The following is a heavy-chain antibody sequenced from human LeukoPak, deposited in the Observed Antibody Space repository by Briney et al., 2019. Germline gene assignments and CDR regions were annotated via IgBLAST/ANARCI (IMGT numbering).Heavy chain of an antibody. CDR2: ISYDGSNK. D-gene: IGHD6-13*01. V-gene: IGHV3-30-3*01. CDR3: ARLMGIAAADLYYFDY. Sequence: GRSLRLSCAASGFTFSSYAMHWVRQAPGKGLEWVAVISYDGSNKYYADSVKGRFTISRDNSKNTLYLQMNSLRAEDTAVYYCARLMGIAAADLYYFDYWGQGTLVTVSS. CDR1: GFTFSSYA. J-gene: IGHJ4*02.